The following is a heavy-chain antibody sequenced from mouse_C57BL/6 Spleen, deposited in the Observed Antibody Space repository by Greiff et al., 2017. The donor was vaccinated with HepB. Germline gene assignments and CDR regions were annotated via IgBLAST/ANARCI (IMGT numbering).Heavy chain of an antibody. CDR3: ARGSRLTTVVATDY. J-gene: IGHJ2*01. Sequence: QVQLQQPGAELVKPGASVKLSCKASGYTFTSYWMHWVKQRPGQGLEWIGMIHPNSGSINYNEKFKSKATLTVDKSSSTAYMQLSSLTSEDSAVYYCARGSRLTTVVATDYWGQGTTLTVSS. D-gene: IGHD1-1*01. CDR1: GYTFTSYW. V-gene: IGHV1-64*01. CDR2: IHPNSGSI.